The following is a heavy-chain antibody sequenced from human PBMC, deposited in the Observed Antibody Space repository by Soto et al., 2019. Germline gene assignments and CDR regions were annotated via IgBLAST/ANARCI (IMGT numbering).Heavy chain of an antibody. J-gene: IGHJ4*02. CDR3: ARSITMATPIIDY. CDR2: INPNSGGT. V-gene: IGHV1-2*04. D-gene: IGHD3-10*01. CDR1: GYTFTGYY. Sequence: QVQLVQSGAEVKKPGASVKVSCKASGYTFTGYYMHWVRQAPGQGLEWRGWINPNSGGTNYAQKFQGWVTMTRDTSISTAYMELSRLRSDDTAVYYCARSITMATPIIDYWGQGTLVTVSS.